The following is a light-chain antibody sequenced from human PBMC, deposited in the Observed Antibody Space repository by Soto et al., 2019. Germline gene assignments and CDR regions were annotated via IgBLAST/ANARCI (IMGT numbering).Light chain of an antibody. CDR2: GAS. J-gene: IGKJ1*01. CDR1: RGVSANY. CDR3: QQYGSAPRT. Sequence: EIVMTQSPATLSLSTGAGATLSCRASRGVSANYLAWYQQKPGQAPTLHIYGASIRAAGIPDRFSGSGSGTDFTHTIRRLEPDDFAVYYCQQYGSAPRTCGQGTKG. V-gene: IGKV3-20*01.